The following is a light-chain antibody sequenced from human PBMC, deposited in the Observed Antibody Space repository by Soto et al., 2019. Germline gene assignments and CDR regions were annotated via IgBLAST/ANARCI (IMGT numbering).Light chain of an antibody. J-gene: IGLJ2*01. Sequence: QSVLTQPPSVSAAPGQKVTISCSGSSSNIGSNFGSWYQQLPGTAPKLLIYDNDKRPSGIPDRFSGSKSGTSATLGITGLQTGVEADYYCGTWDSSLSAVVFGGGTKVTVL. CDR3: GTWDSSLSAVV. V-gene: IGLV1-51*01. CDR1: SSNIGSNF. CDR2: DND.